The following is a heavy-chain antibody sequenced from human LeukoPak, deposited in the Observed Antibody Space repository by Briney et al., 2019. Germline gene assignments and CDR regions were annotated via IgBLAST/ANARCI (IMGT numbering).Heavy chain of an antibody. J-gene: IGHJ4*02. CDR2: ISWDGGST. CDR3: AKGDESGSYYDY. V-gene: IGHV3-43*01. D-gene: IGHD1-26*01. Sequence: PGGSLRLSCAASGFTFSNYAMSWVRQAPGKGLEWVSLISWDGGSTYYADSVKGRFTISRDNSKNSLYLQMNSLRTEDTALYYCAKGDESGSYYDYWGQGTLVTVSS. CDR1: GFTFSNYA.